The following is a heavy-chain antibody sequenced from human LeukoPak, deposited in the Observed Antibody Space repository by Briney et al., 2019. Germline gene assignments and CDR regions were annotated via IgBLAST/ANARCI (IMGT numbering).Heavy chain of an antibody. D-gene: IGHD2-21*02. J-gene: IGHJ4*02. CDR1: GFTFSNAW. CDR2: ISSSSSYT. V-gene: IGHV3-11*03. Sequence: PGGSLRLSCAASGFTFSNAWMSWIRQAPGKGLEWVSYISSSSSYTNHADSVKGRFTISRDNAKNSLYLQMNSLRAEDTAVYYCARQTYCGGDCYGGVDYWGQGTLVTVSS. CDR3: ARQTYCGGDCYGGVDY.